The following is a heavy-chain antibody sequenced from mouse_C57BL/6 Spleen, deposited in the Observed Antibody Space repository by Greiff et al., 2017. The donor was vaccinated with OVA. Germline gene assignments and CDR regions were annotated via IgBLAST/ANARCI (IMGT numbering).Heavy chain of an antibody. D-gene: IGHD4-1*01. Sequence: GGGLVQPKGSLKLSCAASGFSFNTYAMNWVRQAPGKGLEWVARIRSKSNNYATYYADSVKDRFTISRDDSESMLYLQMNNLKTEDTAMYYCVGHGLNWVFDYWGQGTTLTVSS. J-gene: IGHJ2*01. CDR3: VGHGLNWVFDY. V-gene: IGHV10-1*01. CDR2: IRSKSNNYAT. CDR1: GFSFNTYA.